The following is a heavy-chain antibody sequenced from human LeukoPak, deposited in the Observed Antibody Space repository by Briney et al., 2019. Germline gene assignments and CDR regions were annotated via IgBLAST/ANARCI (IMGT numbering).Heavy chain of an antibody. CDR2: IIPIFGTA. CDR1: GGTFSSYA. V-gene: IGHV1-69*01. CDR3: ARGGYDSSGYITDDY. D-gene: IGHD3-22*01. Sequence: ASVKVSCKASGGTFSSYAISWVRQAPGQGLEWMGGIIPIFGTANYAQKFQGRVTITADESTSTAYMELSSLRSEDTAVYYCARGGYDSSGYITDDYWGQGTLVTVSS. J-gene: IGHJ4*02.